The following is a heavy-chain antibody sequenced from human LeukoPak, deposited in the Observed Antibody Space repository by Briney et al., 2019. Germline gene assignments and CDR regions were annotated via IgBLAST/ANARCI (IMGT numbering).Heavy chain of an antibody. V-gene: IGHV3-30-3*02. D-gene: IGHD5-18*01. CDR3: AKGGYSYGARDAFDI. J-gene: IGHJ3*02. Sequence: GGSLRLSCAASGFTFSSYAMHWVRQAPGKGLEWVAVISYDGSNKYYADSVKGRFTISRDNSKNTLYLQMNTLRAEDTAVYYCAKGGYSYGARDAFDIWGQGTMVTVSS. CDR1: GFTFSSYA. CDR2: ISYDGSNK.